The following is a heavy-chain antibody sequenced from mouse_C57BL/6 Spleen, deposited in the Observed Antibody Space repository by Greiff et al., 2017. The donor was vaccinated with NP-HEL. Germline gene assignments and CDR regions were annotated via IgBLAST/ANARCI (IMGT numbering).Heavy chain of an antibody. CDR1: GFTFSDYY. J-gene: IGHJ1*03. CDR2: ISNGGGST. Sequence: EVKLVESGGGLVQPGGSLKLSCAASGFTFSDYYMYWVRQTPEKRLEWVAYISNGGGSTYYPDTVKGRFTISRDNAKNTLYLQMSRLKSEDTAMYYCARHPLYYYGSAGYFDVWGTGTTVTVSS. D-gene: IGHD1-1*01. V-gene: IGHV5-12*01. CDR3: ARHPLYYYGSAGYFDV.